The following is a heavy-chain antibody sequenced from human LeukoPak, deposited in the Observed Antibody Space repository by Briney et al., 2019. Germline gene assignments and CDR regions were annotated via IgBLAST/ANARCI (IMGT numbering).Heavy chain of an antibody. V-gene: IGHV4-34*01. D-gene: IGHD3-10*01. Sequence: PSETLSLTCAVYGGSFSGYYWSWIRQPPGKGLEWMGEINHSGSTNYNPSLKSRVTISVDTSKNQFSLKLSSVTAADTAVYYCAREERYYYGSGNFDPWGQGTLVTVSS. J-gene: IGHJ5*02. CDR1: GGSFSGYY. CDR3: AREERYYYGSGNFDP. CDR2: INHSGST.